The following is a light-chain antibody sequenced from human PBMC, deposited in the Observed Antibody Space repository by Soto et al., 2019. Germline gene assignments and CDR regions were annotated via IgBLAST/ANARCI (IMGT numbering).Light chain of an antibody. V-gene: IGKV3-20*01. CDR1: QTVSNTY. J-gene: IGKJ4*01. CDR3: QQYGALPPT. CDR2: GAS. Sequence: EIVLTQFPGALSLSPGERVTLSCRASQTVSNTYLAWYQQKSGQAPKFLIYGASNRATGIPDRFSGSGSGTHFTLTISRLEPEDVAVYYCQQYGALPPTFGGGTKVEIK.